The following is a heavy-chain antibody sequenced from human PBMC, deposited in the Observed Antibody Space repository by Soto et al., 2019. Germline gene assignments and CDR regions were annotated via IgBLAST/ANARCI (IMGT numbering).Heavy chain of an antibody. Sequence: GGSLRLSCAASGFTISSYWMYWVRQAPGKGLVWVSCINSDGNSITYADSVKGRFTISRDNAKNTLYLQMDSLRVDDTAVYYCTRELKTTNWFDPWGQGTLVTVS. CDR1: GFTISSYW. V-gene: IGHV3-74*01. CDR2: INSDGNSI. J-gene: IGHJ5*02. CDR3: TRELKTTNWFDP.